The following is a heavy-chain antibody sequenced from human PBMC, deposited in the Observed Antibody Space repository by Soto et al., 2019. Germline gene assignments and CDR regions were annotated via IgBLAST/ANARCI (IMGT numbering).Heavy chain of an antibody. V-gene: IGHV3-30-3*01. CDR2: ISYDGSNK. J-gene: IGHJ5*02. CDR1: GYTFTGYY. Sequence: SCKASGYTFTGYYMHWVRQAPGKGLEWVAVISYDGSNKYYADSVKGRFTISRDNSKNTLYLQMNSLRAEDTAVYYCARDRRITMVRGVSRGGWFDPWGQGTLVTVSS. CDR3: ARDRRITMVRGVSRGGWFDP. D-gene: IGHD3-10*01.